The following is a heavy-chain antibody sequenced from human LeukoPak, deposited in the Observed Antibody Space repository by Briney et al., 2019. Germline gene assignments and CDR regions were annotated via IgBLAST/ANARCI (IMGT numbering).Heavy chain of an antibody. D-gene: IGHD4-23*01. CDR1: GGSFSGYY. Sequence: SETLSLTCAVYGGSFSGYYWSWIRQPPGKGLEWIGEINHSGSTNYNPSLKSRVTISVDTSKNQFSLKLSSVTAADTAVYYCAGATVVLTGVAGFDPWGQGTLVTVSS. CDR2: INHSGST. CDR3: AGATVVLTGVAGFDP. V-gene: IGHV4-34*01. J-gene: IGHJ5*02.